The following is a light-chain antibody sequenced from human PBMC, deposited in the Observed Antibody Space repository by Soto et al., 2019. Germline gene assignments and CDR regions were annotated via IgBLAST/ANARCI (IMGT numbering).Light chain of an antibody. Sequence: QSALTQPPSASGSPGQSVTLSCTGTSSDVGAYNYVSWYQQHPGKAPKFVIYEVSKRPSGVPDRFSGSQSGNTASLTVSGLQAEDEADYYCSSYAGSDNLVFGGGTKRTVL. CDR2: EVS. J-gene: IGLJ3*02. CDR1: SSDVGAYNY. V-gene: IGLV2-8*01. CDR3: SSYAGSDNLV.